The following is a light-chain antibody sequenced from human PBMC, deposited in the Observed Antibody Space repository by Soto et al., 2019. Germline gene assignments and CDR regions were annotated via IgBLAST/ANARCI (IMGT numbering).Light chain of an antibody. J-gene: IGKJ1*01. Sequence: ELVMTQSPATLSVSPGERATLSCRASQSVISSYLAWYQQKPGQAPKLLIYGASSRATGIPDRFSGSGSGTEFTLTISSLQPDDVATYYCQQYNEYSWTFGQGTKVDIK. CDR1: QSVISSY. CDR3: QQYNEYSWT. V-gene: IGKV3-20*01. CDR2: GAS.